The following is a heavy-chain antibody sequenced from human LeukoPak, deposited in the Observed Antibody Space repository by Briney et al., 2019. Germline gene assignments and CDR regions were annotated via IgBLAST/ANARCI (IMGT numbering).Heavy chain of an antibody. V-gene: IGHV3-7*01. CDR2: IQQDGSEK. J-gene: IGHJ3*02. Sequence: PGGSLRLPCAASGFTFSSYSMNWVRQAPGKGLEWVANIQQDGSEKYYVDSVKGRFTISRENAKNSLYLQMNSLRAEDTAVYYCGRDLFGRSSTWYSAFDIWGQGTMVTVSS. CDR1: GFTFSSYS. CDR3: GRDLFGRSSTWYSAFDI. D-gene: IGHD6-13*01.